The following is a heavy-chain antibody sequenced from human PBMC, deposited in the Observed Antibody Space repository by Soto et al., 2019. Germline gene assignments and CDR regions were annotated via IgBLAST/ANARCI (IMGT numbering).Heavy chain of an antibody. CDR1: GFTFTSSA. CDR3: AAVSSRQYRPEKYYYYGMDV. V-gene: IGHV1-58*01. Sequence: ASVKVSCKASGFTFTSSAVQWVRQARGQRLEWIGWIVVGSGNTNYAQKFQERVTITRDMSTSTAYMELSSLRSEDTAVYYCAAVSSRQYRPEKYYYYGMDVWGQGTTVTVSS. CDR2: IVVGSGNT. D-gene: IGHD6-13*01. J-gene: IGHJ6*02.